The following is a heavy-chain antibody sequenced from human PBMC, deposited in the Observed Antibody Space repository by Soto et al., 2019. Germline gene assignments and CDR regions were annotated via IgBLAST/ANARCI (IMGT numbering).Heavy chain of an antibody. V-gene: IGHV3-11*06. D-gene: IGHD3-16*01. CDR2: ISSSSSYT. CDR1: GFTFSDYY. CDR3: ARDLRRAYYDYVWGRPTLFY. Sequence: QVQLVESGGGLVKPGGSLRLSCAASGFTFSDYYMSWIRQAPGKGLEWVSYISSSSSYTNYADSVKGRFTISRDNAKNSLYLQMNSLRAEDTAVYYCARDLRRAYYDYVWGRPTLFYWGQGTLVTVSS. J-gene: IGHJ4*02.